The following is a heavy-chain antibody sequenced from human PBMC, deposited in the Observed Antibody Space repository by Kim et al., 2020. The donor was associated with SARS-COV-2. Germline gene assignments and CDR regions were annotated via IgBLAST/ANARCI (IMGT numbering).Heavy chain of an antibody. V-gene: IGHV5-51*01. CDR2: IYPYDSDI. Sequence: GESLKISCKASGYTFTSYWIGWVRQMPGKGLEWIGIIYPYDSDIKYSPSFRGQVTISADKSISTAYLQWGSLKASDTAMYFCAREQSPFAFDFWGQGTMV. D-gene: IGHD6-19*01. J-gene: IGHJ3*01. CDR1: GYTFTSYW. CDR3: AREQSPFAFDF.